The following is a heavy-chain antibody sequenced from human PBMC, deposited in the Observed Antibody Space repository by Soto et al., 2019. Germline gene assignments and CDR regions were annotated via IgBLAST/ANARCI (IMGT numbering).Heavy chain of an antibody. CDR1: GYTFTSYG. Sequence: ASVKVSCKASGYTFTSYGISWVRQAPGQGLEWMGWISAYNGNTNYAQKLQGRVTMTTDTSTSTAYMELRSLRSDDTAVYYCARWEGYCSSTSCSRVHAFDIWGQGTMVTVSS. V-gene: IGHV1-18*01. CDR2: ISAYNGNT. J-gene: IGHJ3*02. D-gene: IGHD2-2*01. CDR3: ARWEGYCSSTSCSRVHAFDI.